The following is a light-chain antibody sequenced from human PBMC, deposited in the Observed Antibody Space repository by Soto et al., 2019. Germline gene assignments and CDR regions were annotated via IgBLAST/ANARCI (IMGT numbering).Light chain of an antibody. CDR3: QQYNNWPPT. CDR1: QSVSSN. J-gene: IGKJ1*01. V-gene: IGKV3-15*01. Sequence: EIVMTQSPATLSVSPGERATLSCRASQSVSSNLAWYQQKPGQAPRLLIYGASTRATGIPARFSGSGSGTEFTLTISSLQSEDFAVYYCQQYNNWPPTVGQGTKVDNK. CDR2: GAS.